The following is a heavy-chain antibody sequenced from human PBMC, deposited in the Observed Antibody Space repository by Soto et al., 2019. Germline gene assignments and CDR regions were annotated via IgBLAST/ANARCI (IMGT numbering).Heavy chain of an antibody. CDR3: GMVDNYVTPTPQDV. CDR1: GYIFVNYG. CDR2: ISPYNGNT. D-gene: IGHD3-16*01. V-gene: IGHV1-18*01. J-gene: IGHJ6*02. Sequence: QVQLVQSGDEVKKPGASVKVSCKASGYIFVNYGIAWVRQAPGQGLEWMGWISPYNGNTHYATKVQGRHTMTTDTPTSTAYMDLGSLTSDDTAVYYCGMVDNYVTPTPQDVWGQGTTVTVSS.